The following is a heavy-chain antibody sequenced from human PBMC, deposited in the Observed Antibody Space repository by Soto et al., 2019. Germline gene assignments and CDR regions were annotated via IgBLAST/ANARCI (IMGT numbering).Heavy chain of an antibody. D-gene: IGHD3-16*01. J-gene: IGHJ1*01. Sequence: GGSLRLSCAASGFIVSGYYMSWVRQAPGKGLECVAILDRGDITYYADSVKGRFTISRDNSKNTVYLQMNSLRAEDTAMYYCAKDGASRSFQHWGQGALVTVSS. CDR1: GFIVSGYY. CDR2: LDRGDIT. CDR3: AKDGASRSFQH. V-gene: IGHV3-53*01.